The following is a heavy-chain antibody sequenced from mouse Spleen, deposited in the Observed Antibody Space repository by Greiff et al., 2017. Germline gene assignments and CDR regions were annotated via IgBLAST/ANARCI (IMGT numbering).Heavy chain of an antibody. V-gene: IGHV1-82*01. CDR3: ARMRDGLAY. CDR1: GYAFSSSW. D-gene: IGHD2-3*01. CDR2: IYPGDGDT. J-gene: IGHJ3*01. Sequence: QVQLQHSGPELVKPGASVKISCKASGYAFSSSWMNWVKQRPGKGLEWIGRIYPGDGDTNYNGKFKGKATLTADKSSSTAYMQLSSLTSEDSAVYFCARMRDGLAYWGQGTLVTVSA.